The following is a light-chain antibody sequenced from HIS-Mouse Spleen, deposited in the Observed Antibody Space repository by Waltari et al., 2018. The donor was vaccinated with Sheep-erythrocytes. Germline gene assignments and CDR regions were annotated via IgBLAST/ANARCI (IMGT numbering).Light chain of an antibody. CDR2: QDS. CDR3: QAWDSSTAV. V-gene: IGLV3-1*01. J-gene: IGLJ2*01. CDR1: KLGDKY. Sequence: SVSVSPGQTVSITCSGDKLGDKYACWYQQKPGQSPVLVIYQDSKRPSGIPERFSGSNSGNTATLTISGTQAMDEADYYCQAWDSSTAVFGGGTKLTVL.